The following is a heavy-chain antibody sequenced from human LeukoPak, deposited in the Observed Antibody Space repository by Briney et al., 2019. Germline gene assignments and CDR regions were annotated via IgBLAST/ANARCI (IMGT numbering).Heavy chain of an antibody. CDR3: ASSSPDLVRDDAFDI. Sequence: PGGSLRLSCAASGFTVSSNYMSWVRQAPGKGLEWVSVIYSGGSTYYADSVKGRFTISRDNSKNTLYLQMNSLRAEDTAVYYCASSSPDLVRDDAFDIWGQGTMVTVSS. CDR1: GFTVSSNY. V-gene: IGHV3-53*01. CDR2: IYSGGST. J-gene: IGHJ3*02. D-gene: IGHD3-10*01.